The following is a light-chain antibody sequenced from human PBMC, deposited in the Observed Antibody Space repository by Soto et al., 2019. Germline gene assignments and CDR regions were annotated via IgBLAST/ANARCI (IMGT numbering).Light chain of an antibody. CDR2: QVS. J-gene: IGLJ1*01. V-gene: IGLV2-14*01. CDR3: SSYIETKPYV. Sequence: QSALTQPASVSGSPRQSITLSCTGTSSDVGGYNYVSWYQHHPGKAPKLMIYQVSNRPSGVSNRFSGSKSGNTASLIISGLQAEDEADYYCSSYIETKPYVFGTGTKLTVL. CDR1: SSDVGGYNY.